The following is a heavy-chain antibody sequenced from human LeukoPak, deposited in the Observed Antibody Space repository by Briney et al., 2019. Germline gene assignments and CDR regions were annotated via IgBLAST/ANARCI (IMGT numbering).Heavy chain of an antibody. J-gene: IGHJ4*02. V-gene: IGHV3-30*18. CDR2: ISYDGSNK. D-gene: IGHD4-23*01. CDR1: GFNFSSYG. Sequence: PGRSLRLSCAASGFNFSSYGIHWVRQAPGKGLEWVAVISYDGSNKYYADSVKGRFTISRDNSRNTLYLQMNSLRSEDTAVYYCAKAGKDYGGNSEFLYYFDYWGQGTLVTVSS. CDR3: AKAGKDYGGNSEFLYYFDY.